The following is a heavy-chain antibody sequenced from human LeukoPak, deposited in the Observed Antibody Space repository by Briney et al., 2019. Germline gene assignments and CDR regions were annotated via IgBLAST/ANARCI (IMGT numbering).Heavy chain of an antibody. CDR3: ARAKMATIGNYFDY. CDR1: GGTFSSYA. Sequence: SVKVSCKASGGTFSSYAISWVRQAPGQGLEWMGGIIPIFGTANYAQKFQGRVTITTDESTSAAYMELSSLRSEDTAVYYCARAKMATIGNYFDYWGQGTLVTVSS. J-gene: IGHJ4*02. V-gene: IGHV1-69*05. CDR2: IIPIFGTA. D-gene: IGHD5-24*01.